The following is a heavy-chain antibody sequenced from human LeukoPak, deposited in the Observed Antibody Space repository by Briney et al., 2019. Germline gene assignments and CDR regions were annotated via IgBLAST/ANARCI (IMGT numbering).Heavy chain of an antibody. Sequence: GESLKISCQASGYTFTNNWISWLRQMPGKGLEWMGRINPTDSTTNYSPSFQGHVTISVDKSIGTAYLQWSSLKVSDTAIYYCARGSGWCDYWGQGALVTVSS. CDR1: GYTFTNNW. CDR2: INPTDSTT. CDR3: ARGSGWCDY. D-gene: IGHD6-19*01. V-gene: IGHV5-10-1*01. J-gene: IGHJ4*02.